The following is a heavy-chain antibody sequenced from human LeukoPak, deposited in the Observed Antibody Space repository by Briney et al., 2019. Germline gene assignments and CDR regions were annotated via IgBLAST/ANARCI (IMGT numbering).Heavy chain of an antibody. D-gene: IGHD4-17*01. J-gene: IGHJ4*02. CDR2: MNPNSGNT. V-gene: IGHV1-8*03. CDR3: ARVGEGDYAFDY. CDR1: GYTFTSYY. Sequence: ASVKVSCKASGYTFTSYYMHWVRQATGQGLEWMGWMNPNSGNTGYAQKFQGRVTITRNTSMSTAYMELSSLRSEDTAVYYCARVGEGDYAFDYWGQGTLVTVSS.